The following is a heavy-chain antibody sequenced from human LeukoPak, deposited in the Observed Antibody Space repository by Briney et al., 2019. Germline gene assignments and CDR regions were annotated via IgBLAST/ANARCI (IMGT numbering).Heavy chain of an antibody. CDR2: ISYEGSNK. J-gene: IGHJ4*02. V-gene: IGHV3-30*04. Sequence: GGSLRLSCAASGFAFSSYTMHWVRQTPGKGLEWVAIISYEGSNKNYADSVKGRFIISRDNSKNTLYLQMNSLRAEDTAVYYCAKDTPSGYGDYAYGYFDYWGQGSLVTVSS. CDR1: GFAFSSYT. CDR3: AKDTPSGYGDYAYGYFDY. D-gene: IGHD4-17*01.